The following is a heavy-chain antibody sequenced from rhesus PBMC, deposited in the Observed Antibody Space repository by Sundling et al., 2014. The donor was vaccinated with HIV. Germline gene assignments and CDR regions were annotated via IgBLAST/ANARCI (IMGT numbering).Heavy chain of an antibody. J-gene: IGHJ6*01. D-gene: IGHD5-24*01. CDR2: IGGSRGST. CDR3: ARWGEWVSKVGPDYGLDS. CDR1: GGSISGYK. Sequence: QVQLQESGPGLVKPSETLSLTCAVSGGSISGYKWNWIRQSSGKGLEWIGDIGGSRGSTYYNPSLKSRVTISRDTSKNQVSLKLSNVTAADTAVYYCARWGEWVSKVGPDYGLDSWGQGVVLSVSS. V-gene: IGHV4-165*01.